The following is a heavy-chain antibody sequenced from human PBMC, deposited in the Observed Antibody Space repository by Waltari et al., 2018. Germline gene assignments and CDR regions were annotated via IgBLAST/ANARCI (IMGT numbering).Heavy chain of an antibody. CDR1: GDSVSSNTAS. Sequence: QVQLQQSGPGLVKPSQTLSLTCAVYGDSVSSNTASWNWIRQSPSGGLEWLGRTYYRSRWYNDYAVSVKSRIAINPDTSKSQFSLQLDSVTPEDTAVYYCARSEEEMATIAFHYWGQGTVVTVSS. D-gene: IGHD5-12*01. J-gene: IGHJ4*02. CDR2: TYYRSRWYN. V-gene: IGHV6-1*01. CDR3: ARSEEEMATIAFHY.